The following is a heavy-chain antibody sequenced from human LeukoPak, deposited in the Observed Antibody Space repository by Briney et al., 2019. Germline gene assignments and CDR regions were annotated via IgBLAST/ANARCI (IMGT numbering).Heavy chain of an antibody. CDR3: AREFGTATDEAFDI. V-gene: IGHV4-59*01. CDR1: GGSISSYY. J-gene: IGHJ3*02. D-gene: IGHD6-25*01. CDR2: IYYSGST. Sequence: PSETLSLTCTVSGGSISSYYWSWIRQPPGKGLEWIGYIYYSGSTNYNPSLKSRVTISVDTSKNQFSLKLSSVTAADTAVYYCAREFGTATDEAFDIWGQGTMVTVSS.